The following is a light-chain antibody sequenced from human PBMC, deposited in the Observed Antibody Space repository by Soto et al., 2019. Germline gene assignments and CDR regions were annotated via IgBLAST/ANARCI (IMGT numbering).Light chain of an antibody. V-gene: IGKV3-20*01. Sequence: EIVLTQSPGTLSLSPGERGTLSCRASQRFGSSNLAWYQQKPGQAPRLLIYSTSSRATGIPDRFSGSGSGTDFTLTISRLEPEDFAVYYCQQYGSSPLTFGGGTKVEIK. CDR2: STS. CDR1: QRFGSSN. CDR3: QQYGSSPLT. J-gene: IGKJ4*01.